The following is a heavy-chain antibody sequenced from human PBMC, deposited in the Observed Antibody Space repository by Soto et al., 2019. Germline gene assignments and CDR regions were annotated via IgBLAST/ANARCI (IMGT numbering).Heavy chain of an antibody. CDR1: GYTLTELS. J-gene: IGHJ3*02. V-gene: IGHV1-24*01. CDR2: FDPEDGET. D-gene: IGHD3-10*01. CDR3: APSHTMVRGVWGAFDI. Sequence: ASVKVSCKVSGYTLTELSMHWVRQAPGKGLEWMGGFDPEDGETIYAQKFQGRVTMTEDTSTDTAYMELSSLRSEDMAVYYCAPSHTMVRGVWGAFDIWGQGTMVTVSS.